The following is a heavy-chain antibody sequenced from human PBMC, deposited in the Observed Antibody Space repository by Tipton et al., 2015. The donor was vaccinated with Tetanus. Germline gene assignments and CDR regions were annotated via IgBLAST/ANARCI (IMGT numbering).Heavy chain of an antibody. V-gene: IGHV1-2*02. CDR3: ARGGLHSIDLGDYPWFDP. CDR1: GYTFSGYY. CDR2: INPNSGGT. D-gene: IGHD4-17*01. J-gene: IGHJ5*02. Sequence: QMQLVQSGAEVKKSGASVRVSCTTSGYTFSGYYIHWVRHAPGQGLEWMGWINPNSGGTHFAQGFQGRVSMTRDPSVSTVYMDLSSLRYDDTAVYFCARGGLHSIDLGDYPWFDPWGQGTQVTVSS.